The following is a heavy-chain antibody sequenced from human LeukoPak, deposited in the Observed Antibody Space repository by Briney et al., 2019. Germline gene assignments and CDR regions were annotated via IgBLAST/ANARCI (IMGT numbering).Heavy chain of an antibody. CDR3: ARGCGYSSSSGGWFDP. V-gene: IGHV4-34*01. CDR2: INHSGST. Sequence: GSLRLSCAASGFTLSSYAMSWIRQPPGKGLEWIGEINHSGSTNYNPSLKSRVTISVDTSKNQFSLKLSSVTAADTAVYYCARGCGYSSSSGGWFDPWGQGTLVTVSS. CDR1: GFTLSSYA. D-gene: IGHD6-13*01. J-gene: IGHJ5*02.